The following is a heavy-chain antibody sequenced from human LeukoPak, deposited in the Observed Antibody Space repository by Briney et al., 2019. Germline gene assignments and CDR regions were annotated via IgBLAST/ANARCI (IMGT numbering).Heavy chain of an antibody. CDR2: IKQDGSEK. J-gene: IGHJ3*02. V-gene: IGHV3-7*01. CDR1: GFSFSRAW. D-gene: IGHD4-17*01. CDR3: ARAGDYVNGGAFDI. Sequence: PGGSLRLSCAASGFSFSRAWMSWVRQAPGKGLEWVANIKQDGSEKYYVDSVKGRFTISRDNAKNSLYLQMNSLRAEDTAVYYCARAGDYVNGGAFDIWGQGTMVTVSS.